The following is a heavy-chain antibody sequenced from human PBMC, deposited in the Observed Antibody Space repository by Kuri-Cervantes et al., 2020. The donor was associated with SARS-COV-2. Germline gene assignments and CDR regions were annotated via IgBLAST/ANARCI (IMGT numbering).Heavy chain of an antibody. V-gene: IGHV4-39*01. Sequence: SETLSLTCTVSGGSISSSSYYWGWIRQPPGKGLDWIGSIYYSGITYYNPSLKSRVTISVDTSKNQFSLKLSSVTAADTAVYYCARHVGCSSTICDGYNGFDPWGQGTLVTVSS. D-gene: IGHD2-2*01. J-gene: IGHJ5*02. CDR2: IYYSGIT. CDR3: ARHVGCSSTICDGYNGFDP. CDR1: GGSISSSSYY.